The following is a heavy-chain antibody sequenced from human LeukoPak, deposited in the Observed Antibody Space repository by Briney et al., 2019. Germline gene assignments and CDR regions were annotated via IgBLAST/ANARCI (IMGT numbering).Heavy chain of an antibody. J-gene: IGHJ3*02. Sequence: SETLSLTFAVSGYSIRSGYYWGWIRQPPGKGLEWIDSIYHSGNTYYNPSLKSRVTISVDSSKNQFSLKLTSVTAADTAVYYCTRATVSHAFDIWGQGTMVTVSS. CDR1: GYSIRSGYY. V-gene: IGHV4-38-2*01. CDR3: TRATVSHAFDI. CDR2: IYHSGNT. D-gene: IGHD3-22*01.